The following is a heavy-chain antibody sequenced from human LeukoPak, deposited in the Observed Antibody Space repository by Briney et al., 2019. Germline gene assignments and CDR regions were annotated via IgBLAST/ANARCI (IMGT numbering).Heavy chain of an antibody. CDR3: ASGGATVWGY. D-gene: IGHD3-16*01. CDR1: GFAFSDYS. J-gene: IGHJ4*02. CDR2: ITSDSNLI. V-gene: IGHV3-21*06. Sequence: PGGSLRLSCAASGFAFSDYSMNWVRQAPGKGLEWISAITSDSNLIYYADSMRGRITISRDNAENSVYLQMSGLRAEDTAIYYCASGGATVWGYWGQGALVIVSS.